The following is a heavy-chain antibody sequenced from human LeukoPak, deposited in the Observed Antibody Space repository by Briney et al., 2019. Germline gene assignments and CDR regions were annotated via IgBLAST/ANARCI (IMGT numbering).Heavy chain of an antibody. D-gene: IGHD3-10*01. J-gene: IGHJ5*02. CDR1: GFTFSSYS. V-gene: IGHV3-48*01. Sequence: GSLRLSCAASGFTFSSYSMNWVRQAPGKGLEWISYISSARNTIYYADSVKGRFTISRDNAKNSVYLQMNSLRAEDTAMYYCARDGWFGDYNWFDPWGQGTLVTVSS. CDR3: ARDGWFGDYNWFDP. CDR2: ISSARNTI.